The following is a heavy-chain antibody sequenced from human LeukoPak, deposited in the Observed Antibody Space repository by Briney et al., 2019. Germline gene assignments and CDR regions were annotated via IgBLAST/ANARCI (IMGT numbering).Heavy chain of an antibody. D-gene: IGHD2-2*01. CDR2: INAGNGNT. Sequence: GASVNVSCKASGYTFTNYAMHWVRQAPGQRLEWMGWINAGNGNTKYSQKFQGRVTITRDTSASTAYMEVSSLRSEDTAVYYCARAPRGNSGYCSSPSCTDHRYNWFDPWGQGTLVTVSS. CDR1: GYTFTNYA. J-gene: IGHJ5*02. CDR3: ARAPRGNSGYCSSPSCTDHRYNWFDP. V-gene: IGHV1-3*01.